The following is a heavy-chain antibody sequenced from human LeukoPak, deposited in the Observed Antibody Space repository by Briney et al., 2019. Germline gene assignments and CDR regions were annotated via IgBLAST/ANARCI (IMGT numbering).Heavy chain of an antibody. CDR3: ARGCSDKKCYIHY. D-gene: IGHD2-15*01. J-gene: IGHJ4*02. CDR1: GLTVSSNY. Sequence: GGSLRLSCAASGLTVSSNYMNWVRQAPGRGLEWVSVVYSGGSTYYADSVKGRFTISRDNSKNTLYLQMNSLRVEDTAVYYCARGCSDKKCYIHYWGQGTLVTVSS. V-gene: IGHV3-53*01. CDR2: VYSGGST.